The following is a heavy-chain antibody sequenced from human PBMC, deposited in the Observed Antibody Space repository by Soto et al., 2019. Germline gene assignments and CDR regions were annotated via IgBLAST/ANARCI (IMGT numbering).Heavy chain of an antibody. V-gene: IGHV4-61*08. CDR2: IYYSGST. CDR1: GDSVTTEGYY. J-gene: IGHJ4*02. Sequence: QVQLQESGPGLVKPSETLSLTCSVSGDSVTTEGYYWSWIRQPPGKGLEWIGYIYYSGSTNYRPSVKSRVTIARDTSKNQFSLKLTSVTAADTAVYYCARGSHSSGWYLVYWGQGTLVTVSS. CDR3: ARGSHSSGWYLVY. D-gene: IGHD6-19*01.